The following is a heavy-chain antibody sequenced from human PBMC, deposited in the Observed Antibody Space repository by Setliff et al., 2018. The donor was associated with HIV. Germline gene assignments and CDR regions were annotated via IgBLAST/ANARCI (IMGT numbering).Heavy chain of an antibody. Sequence: GGSLRLSCAASGYTFSSYWMAWVRQCPGKGLEWVANIQQHGSEIHYVASVEGRFTISRDNAKNSLFLEMNSLRAEDTAVYYCARWDWHDAGYFDSWGQGILVTVSS. CDR2: IQQHGSEI. D-gene: IGHD1-1*01. V-gene: IGHV3-7*05. CDR3: ARWDWHDAGYFDS. J-gene: IGHJ4*02. CDR1: GYTFSSYW.